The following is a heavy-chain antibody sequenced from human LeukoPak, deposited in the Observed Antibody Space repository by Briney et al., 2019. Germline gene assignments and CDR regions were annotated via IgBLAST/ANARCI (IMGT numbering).Heavy chain of an antibody. V-gene: IGHV4-34*01. CDR2: INHSGST. Sequence: PSETLSLTCAVYGGSFSGYYWSWIRQPPGKGLEWIGEINHSGSTNYNPSLKSRVTISVDTSKNQFSLKLSAVTAADTAVYYCARSPRMQYSSSWYYYYGMDVWGRGTTVTVSS. D-gene: IGHD6-13*01. J-gene: IGHJ6*02. CDR3: ARSPRMQYSSSWYYYYGMDV. CDR1: GGSFSGYY.